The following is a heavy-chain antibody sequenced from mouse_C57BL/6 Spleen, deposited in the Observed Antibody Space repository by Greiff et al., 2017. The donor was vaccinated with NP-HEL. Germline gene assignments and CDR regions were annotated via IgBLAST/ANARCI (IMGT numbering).Heavy chain of an antibody. CDR3: ARPVADGYFDY. CDR1: GYTFTSYW. J-gene: IGHJ2*01. D-gene: IGHD1-1*01. CDR2: IHPNSGST. Sequence: VQLQQPGAELVKPGASVKLSCKASGYTFTSYWMHWVKQRPGQGLEWIGMIHPNSGSTNYNEKFKSKATLTVDKSSSPAYMQLSSLTSEDSAVYYCARPVADGYFDYWGKGTTLTVSS. V-gene: IGHV1-64*01.